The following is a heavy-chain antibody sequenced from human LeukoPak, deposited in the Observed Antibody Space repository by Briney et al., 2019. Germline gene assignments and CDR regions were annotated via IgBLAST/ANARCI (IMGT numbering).Heavy chain of an antibody. Sequence: QPGGSLRLSCVVSGFTFDDYAMHWVRQAPGKGLEWVSGISWNSGSIGYADSVKGRFTISRDNAKNTLYLQMNSLRAEDTAVYYCAREGYDFWSGYFLSEGIDYWGQGTLVTVSS. D-gene: IGHD3-3*01. CDR2: ISWNSGSI. CDR3: AREGYDFWSGYFLSEGIDY. J-gene: IGHJ4*02. V-gene: IGHV3-9*01. CDR1: GFTFDDYA.